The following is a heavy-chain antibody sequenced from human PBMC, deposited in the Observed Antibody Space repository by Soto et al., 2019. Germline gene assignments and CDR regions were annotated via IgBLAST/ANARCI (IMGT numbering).Heavy chain of an antibody. J-gene: IGHJ4*02. CDR2: IVASGSGS. V-gene: IGHV3-23*01. D-gene: IGHD1-20*01. CDR1: GFTFSTYA. Sequence: EVQLLESGGGLVQPGRSLTLSCAASGFTFSTYAMTWVRQAPGKGLEWVSSIVASGSGSYYADSVKGLFTLSRDNSRNTLYLQMSSLNADDAAVYYCAKDVGRRPHTVYHFDYWGQGTLDTDSS. CDR3: AKDVGRRPHTVYHFDY.